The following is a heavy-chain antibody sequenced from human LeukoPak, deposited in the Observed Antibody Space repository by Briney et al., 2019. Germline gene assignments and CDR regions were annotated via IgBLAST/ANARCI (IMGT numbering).Heavy chain of an antibody. CDR2: IRNSGSTT. CDR1: GFTFSNYE. J-gene: IGHJ4*02. CDR3: ARTQRFGDYNLDY. Sequence: GGSLRLPCAASGFTFSNYEMNWVRQAPGKGPEWVSYIRNSGSTTYYADSVKGRFTVSRDNAKNALYLQMNSLRAEDTAVYYCARTQRFGDYNLDYWGQGTLVTVSS. V-gene: IGHV3-48*03. D-gene: IGHD4-17*01.